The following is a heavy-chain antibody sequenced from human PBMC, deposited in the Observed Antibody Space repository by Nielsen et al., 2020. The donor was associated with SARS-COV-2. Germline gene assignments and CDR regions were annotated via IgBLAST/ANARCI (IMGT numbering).Heavy chain of an antibody. Sequence: GESLKISCAASGFTFSQYWMTWVRQAPGKGLEWVANIKEDGSEKYFVDSVEGRFTISRDNGKKAMYLQMSSLRAEDTAVYYCASIRGYDSSGYYVDYWGQGTLVTVSS. V-gene: IGHV3-7*03. CDR3: ASIRGYDSSGYYVDY. CDR1: GFTFSQYW. D-gene: IGHD3-22*01. J-gene: IGHJ4*02. CDR2: IKEDGSEK.